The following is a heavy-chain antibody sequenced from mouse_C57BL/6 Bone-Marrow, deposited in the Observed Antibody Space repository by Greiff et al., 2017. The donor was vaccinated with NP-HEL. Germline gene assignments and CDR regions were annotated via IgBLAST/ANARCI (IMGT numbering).Heavy chain of an antibody. J-gene: IGHJ4*01. Sequence: VQLQQSGAELVRPGASVTLSCKASGYTFPDYEMHWVKQTPVHGLEWIGAIDPETGGTAYNQTLKAKAILTADKSSSTAYMELSSLTSEDSAVYYCTRDGYPLWLRRRGYAMDYWGQGTSVTVSS. D-gene: IGHD2-2*01. CDR1: GYTFPDYE. V-gene: IGHV1-15*01. CDR3: TRDGYPLWLRRRGYAMDY. CDR2: IDPETGGT.